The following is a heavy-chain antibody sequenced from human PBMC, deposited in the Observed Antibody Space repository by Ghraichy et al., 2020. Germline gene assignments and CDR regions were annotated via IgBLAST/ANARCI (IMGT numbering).Heavy chain of an antibody. J-gene: IGHJ4*02. V-gene: IGHV3-30-3*01. CDR2: ISYDGSNK. CDR3: ARDWAVSSHYYDSSGYSDY. Sequence: GGSLRLSCAASGFTFSSYAMHWVRQAPGKGLEWVAVISYDGSNKYYADSVKGRFTISRDNSKNTLYLQMNSLRAEDTAVYYCARDWAVSSHYYDSSGYSDYWGQGTLVTVSS. CDR1: GFTFSSYA. D-gene: IGHD3-22*01.